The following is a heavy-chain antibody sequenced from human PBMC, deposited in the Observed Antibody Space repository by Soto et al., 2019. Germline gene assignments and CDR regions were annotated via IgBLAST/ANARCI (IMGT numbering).Heavy chain of an antibody. J-gene: IGHJ4*02. V-gene: IGHV3-33*01. D-gene: IGHD3-22*01. CDR2: IQYEGSKK. CDR3: VRYDGTSGHASPFGY. Sequence: QVQLVESGGGVVQPGTSLRLSCAASGFTFSFYGMHWVRQAPGKGLEWVSAIQYEGSKKYYADSVKGRFAISRDGSKKSLCRQMNRLRVEGGAVDDCVRYDGTSGHASPFGYWGQGALVTV. CDR1: GFTFSFYG.